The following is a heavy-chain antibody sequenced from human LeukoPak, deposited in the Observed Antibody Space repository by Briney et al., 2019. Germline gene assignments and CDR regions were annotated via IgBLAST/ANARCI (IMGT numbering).Heavy chain of an antibody. D-gene: IGHD4-11*01. CDR1: GYSISSGYY. J-gene: IGHJ3*02. Sequence: SETLSLTCTVSGYSISSGYYWGWIRQPPGKGLEWIGYIYHSGSTYYNPSLKSRVTISVDRSKNQFSLKLSSVTAADTAVYYCARSTVTGDVNDAFDIWGQGTMVTVSS. CDR2: IYHSGST. V-gene: IGHV4-38-2*02. CDR3: ARSTVTGDVNDAFDI.